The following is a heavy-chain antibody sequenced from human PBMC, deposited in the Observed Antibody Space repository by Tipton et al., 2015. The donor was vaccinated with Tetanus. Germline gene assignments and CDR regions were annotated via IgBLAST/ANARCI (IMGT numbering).Heavy chain of an antibody. V-gene: IGHV3-21*01. CDR1: GFTFSTYI. CDR3: VRDSFQCGKKGQCRDDAFDI. D-gene: IGHD4-23*01. J-gene: IGHJ3*02. CDR2: VGGTSDDI. Sequence: GSLRLSCAASGFTFSTYIMNWVRQAPGKGLEWVSSVGGTSDDIYYADSVKGRFTISRDNARNSVYLQMNSLRVEDTAVYYCVRDSFQCGKKGQCRDDAFDIWGQGTKVTVSS.